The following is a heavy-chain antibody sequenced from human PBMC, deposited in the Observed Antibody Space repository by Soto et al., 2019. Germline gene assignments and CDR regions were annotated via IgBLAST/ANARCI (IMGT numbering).Heavy chain of an antibody. CDR3: AILFGELLALFDY. Sequence: ASVKVSCKASGGTFSSYAISWVRQAPGQGLEWMGGIIPIFGTANYAQKFQGGVTITADESTSTAYMELSSLRSEGTAVYYCAILFGELLALFDYWGQGTLVTVSS. CDR1: GGTFSSYA. V-gene: IGHV1-69*13. D-gene: IGHD3-10*01. J-gene: IGHJ4*02. CDR2: IIPIFGTA.